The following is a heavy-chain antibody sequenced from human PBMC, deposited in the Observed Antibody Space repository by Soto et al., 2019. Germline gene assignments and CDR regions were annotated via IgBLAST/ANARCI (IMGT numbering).Heavy chain of an antibody. CDR2: ISAYNDHT. Sequence: QVQLVQCGTEVKKPGASVKVSCKASGYFRTTYAVSWVRQAPGQGLEWVGWISAYNDHTNYAQKFQGRVTMTTDTSTSTAYMELRSLRSDDTAVYYCARGTYFDYWGQGTLVTVSS. D-gene: IGHD1-1*01. CDR1: GYFRTTYA. V-gene: IGHV1-18*01. J-gene: IGHJ4*02. CDR3: ARGTYFDY.